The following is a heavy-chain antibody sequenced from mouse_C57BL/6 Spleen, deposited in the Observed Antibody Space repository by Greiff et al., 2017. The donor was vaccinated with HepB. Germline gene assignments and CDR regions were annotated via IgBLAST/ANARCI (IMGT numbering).Heavy chain of an antibody. J-gene: IGHJ4*01. CDR2: ISYDGSN. D-gene: IGHD2-5*01. CDR1: GYSITSGYY. CDR3: ARIYSNYPYYYAMDY. Sequence: EVQLQESGPGLVKPSQSLSLTCSVTGYSITSGYYWNWIRQFPGNKLEWMGYISYDGSNNYNPSLKNRISITRDTSKNQFFLKLNSVTTEDTATYYCARIYSNYPYYYAMDYWGQGTSVTVSS. V-gene: IGHV3-6*01.